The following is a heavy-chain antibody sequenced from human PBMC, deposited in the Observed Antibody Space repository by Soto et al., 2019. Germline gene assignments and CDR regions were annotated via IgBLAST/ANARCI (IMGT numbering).Heavy chain of an antibody. Sequence: QVQLQESGPGLVKPSGTLSLTCAVSGGSISSSNWWSWVRQPPGKGLEWIGEIYHSGSTNYNPSLQSRVTISVDKSKNQFCLKLSSVTAADTAVYSCARDSMGIAVADRWGQGTLVTVSS. V-gene: IGHV4-4*02. CDR2: IYHSGST. CDR1: GGSISSSNW. D-gene: IGHD6-19*01. CDR3: ARDSMGIAVADR. J-gene: IGHJ4*02.